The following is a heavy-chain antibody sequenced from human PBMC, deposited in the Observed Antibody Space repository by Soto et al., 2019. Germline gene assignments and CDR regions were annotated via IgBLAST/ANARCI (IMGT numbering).Heavy chain of an antibody. CDR3: ARGVQLWDYYYYGMDV. CDR2: VYYSGST. V-gene: IGHV4-31*03. Sequence: SETLSLTCSVSGGSISSSGYYCTWIRQHPGKGLEWIGYVYYSGSTYYNPSLKSRVTISVDTSKNQFSLKLSSVTAADTAVYYCARGVQLWDYYYYGMDVWGQGTTVTVSS. J-gene: IGHJ6*02. D-gene: IGHD5-18*01. CDR1: GGSISSSGYY.